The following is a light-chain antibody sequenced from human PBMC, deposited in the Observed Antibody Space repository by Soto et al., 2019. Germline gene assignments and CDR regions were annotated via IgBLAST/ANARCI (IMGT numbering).Light chain of an antibody. CDR3: NSYVAGSNV. CDR1: SSNIGSNY. J-gene: IGLJ1*01. CDR2: AND. V-gene: IGLV1-47*02. Sequence: QSVLTQPPSASGTPGQRVIISCSGRSSNIGSNYVYWFQHLPGTAPKLLIYANDQRPSGVPDRFSGSKSGTSGSLAISGLRSEDEADYYCNSYVAGSNVFGTGTKVTVL.